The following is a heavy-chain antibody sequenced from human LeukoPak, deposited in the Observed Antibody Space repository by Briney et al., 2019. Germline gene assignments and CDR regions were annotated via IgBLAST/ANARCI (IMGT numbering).Heavy chain of an antibody. CDR2: INPNSGGT. J-gene: IGHJ5*02. D-gene: IGHD6-19*01. Sequence: ASVKVSCKASGYTFTGYYMHWVRQAPGQGLEWMGWINPNSGGTNYAQKFQGRVTMTRDTSISTAYMELSRLRSDDTAVYYCARDGSGWDVDWFDPWGQGTLVTVSS. V-gene: IGHV1-2*02. CDR1: GYTFTGYY. CDR3: ARDGSGWDVDWFDP.